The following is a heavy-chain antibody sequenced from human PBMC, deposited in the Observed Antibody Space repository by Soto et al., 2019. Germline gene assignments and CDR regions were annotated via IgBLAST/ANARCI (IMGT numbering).Heavy chain of an antibody. V-gene: IGHV4-30-4*01. CDR3: ARGPSGDKVDY. Sequence: QVRLQESGPGLVEPSQTLSLTCTVSGASISNGYYTWSWIRQPQGKDLEWIGHIYNSVNTYSNPSLKSRVTLSADTSKNQFSLQLSSVTAADTAVYYCARGPSGDKVDYWGQGTLVTVSS. CDR2: IYNSVNT. CDR1: GASISNGYYT. D-gene: IGHD3-10*01. J-gene: IGHJ4*02.